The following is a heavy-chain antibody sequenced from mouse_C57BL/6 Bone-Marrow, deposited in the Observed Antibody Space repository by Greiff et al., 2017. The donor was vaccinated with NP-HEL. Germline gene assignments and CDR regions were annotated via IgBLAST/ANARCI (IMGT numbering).Heavy chain of an antibody. CDR1: GFTFTDYY. Sequence: EVQVVESGGGLVQPGGSLSLSCAASGFTFTDYYMSWVRQPPGKALEWLGFIRNKANGYTTEYSASVKGRFTISRDNSQSILYLQMNALRAEDSATYYCARLGGNFDVWGTGTTVTVSS. V-gene: IGHV7-3*01. J-gene: IGHJ1*03. CDR2: IRNKANGYTT. CDR3: ARLGGNFDV. D-gene: IGHD6-1*01.